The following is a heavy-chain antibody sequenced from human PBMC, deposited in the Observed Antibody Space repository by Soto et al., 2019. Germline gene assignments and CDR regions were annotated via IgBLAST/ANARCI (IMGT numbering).Heavy chain of an antibody. V-gene: IGHV3-53*02. Sequence: EVPLVETGGCLIQPGGSLSLSCAASGFTVSSNYMNWVRQAPGKGLEWVSILYSDGTTSYADAVKGRFTISRDNFKNTLYLQMNSLRAEDTAFYYCAMLSNWGQGTLVTVSS. J-gene: IGHJ4*02. CDR3: AMLSN. CDR1: GFTVSSNY. CDR2: LYSDGTT. D-gene: IGHD6-6*01.